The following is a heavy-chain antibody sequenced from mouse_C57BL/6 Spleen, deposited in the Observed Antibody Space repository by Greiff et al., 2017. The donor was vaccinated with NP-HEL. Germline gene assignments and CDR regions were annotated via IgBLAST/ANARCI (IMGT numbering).Heavy chain of an antibody. Sequence: VKVVESGPELVKPGASVKISCKASGYAFSSSWMNWVKQRPGKGLEWIGRIYPGDGDTNYNGKFKGKATLTADKSSSTAYMQLSSLTSEDSAVYFCASLYGNAAYWGQGTLVTVSA. CDR2: IYPGDGDT. CDR1: GYAFSSSW. J-gene: IGHJ3*01. D-gene: IGHD1-1*01. CDR3: ASLYGNAAY. V-gene: IGHV1-82*01.